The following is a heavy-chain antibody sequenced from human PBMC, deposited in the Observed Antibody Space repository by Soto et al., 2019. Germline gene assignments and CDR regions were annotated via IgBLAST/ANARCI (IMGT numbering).Heavy chain of an antibody. D-gene: IGHD5-12*01. CDR1: GYTFTIYG. Sequence: QVQLVQSGGEVKKPGASVKVSCKASGYTFTIYGINWVRQAPGQELEWMGWISPDNGNTNYAQTLQRRVTMTTDTSTSTAYMELRSLRSDDTAVYYCARALGYSGYAGMDVWGQGTTVTVSS. CDR2: ISPDNGNT. V-gene: IGHV1-18*01. CDR3: ARALGYSGYAGMDV. J-gene: IGHJ6*02.